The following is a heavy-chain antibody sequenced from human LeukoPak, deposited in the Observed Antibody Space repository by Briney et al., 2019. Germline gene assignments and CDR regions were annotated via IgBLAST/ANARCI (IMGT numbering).Heavy chain of an antibody. Sequence: GRSLRLSCAASGFTFSNYGIHWVRQAPGKGLEWVALIWYDGSNKFYAVSVKGRFTISRDSSKNTLYLQMNSLRAEDTAVYYCARWRAGIAVAVDYWGQGTLVTVSS. J-gene: IGHJ4*02. CDR3: ARWRAGIAVAVDY. D-gene: IGHD6-19*01. CDR1: GFTFSNYG. V-gene: IGHV3-33*01. CDR2: IWYDGSNK.